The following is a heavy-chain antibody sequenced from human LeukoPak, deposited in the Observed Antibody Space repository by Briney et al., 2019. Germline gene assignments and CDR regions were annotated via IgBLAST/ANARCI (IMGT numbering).Heavy chain of an antibody. CDR3: ARGQSGRYYYDSSGSNRFDY. CDR2: IYYRGST. CDR1: GYSISSGYY. D-gene: IGHD3-22*01. J-gene: IGHJ4*02. V-gene: IGHV4-38-2*02. Sequence: SETLSLTCTVSGYSISSGYYWGWIRQPPGRGLEWIASIYYRGSTHYNPSLASLKSRVTISVDTSKNQFSLKLSSVTAADTAVYYCARGQSGRYYYDSSGSNRFDYWGQGTLVTVSS.